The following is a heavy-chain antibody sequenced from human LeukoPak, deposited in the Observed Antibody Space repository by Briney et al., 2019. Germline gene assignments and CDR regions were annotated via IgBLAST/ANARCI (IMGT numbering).Heavy chain of an antibody. J-gene: IGHJ3*02. CDR3: ARAAAGTRGAFDI. CDR1: GGSISGYH. V-gene: IGHV4-59*01. D-gene: IGHD6-13*01. CDR2: IYYSGST. Sequence: SETLSFTCTVSGGSISGYHWSWIRQPPGKGLEWIGYIYYSGSTIYNPSLKSRVTIPVDTSKNQISLKLTSVTAADTAVYYCARAAAGTRGAFDIWGQGTMVTVSS.